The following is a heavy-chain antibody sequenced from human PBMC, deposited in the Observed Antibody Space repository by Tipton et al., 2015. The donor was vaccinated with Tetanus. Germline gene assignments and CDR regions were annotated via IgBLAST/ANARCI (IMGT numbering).Heavy chain of an antibody. J-gene: IGHJ4*02. CDR3: ARAADTAMVTGEFDY. Sequence: LRLSCAVSGGSISSGGYSWSWIRQPPGKGLEWIGYIYHSGSTYYNPSLKSRVTISVDRSKNHFSLKLSSVTAADTAVYYCARAADTAMVTGEFDYWGQGTLVTVSS. CDR1: GGSISSGGYS. D-gene: IGHD5-18*01. V-gene: IGHV4-30-2*01. CDR2: IYHSGST.